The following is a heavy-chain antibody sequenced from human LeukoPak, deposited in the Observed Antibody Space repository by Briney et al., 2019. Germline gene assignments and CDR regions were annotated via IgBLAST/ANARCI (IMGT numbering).Heavy chain of an antibody. CDR2: ISYDGSNK. CDR1: GFTVSSYA. Sequence: GGSLRLSCAASGFTVSSYAMHWVRQAPGKGLEWVAVISYDGSNKYYADSVKGRFTISRDNSKNTLYLQMNSLRAEDTAVYYCARDKPYFDYWGQGTLVTVSS. J-gene: IGHJ4*02. CDR3: ARDKPYFDY. V-gene: IGHV3-30-3*01.